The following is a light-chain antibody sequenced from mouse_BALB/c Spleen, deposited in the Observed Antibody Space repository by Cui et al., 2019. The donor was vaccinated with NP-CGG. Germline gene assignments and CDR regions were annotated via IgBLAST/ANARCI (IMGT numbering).Light chain of an antibody. Sequence: QAVVNQESALTTSPGETVTLTCRSSTGAVTTSNYANWVQEKPDHLFTGLIGGTNNRVPGVPARFSGSLIGDKAALTITGAQTADEAIYFCALWYSNHWVFGGGTKLTVL. J-gene: IGLJ1*01. CDR3: ALWYSNHWV. V-gene: IGLV1*01. CDR1: TGAVTTSNY. CDR2: GTN.